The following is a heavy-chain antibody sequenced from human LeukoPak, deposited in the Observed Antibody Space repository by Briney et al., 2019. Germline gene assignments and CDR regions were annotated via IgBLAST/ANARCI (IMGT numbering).Heavy chain of an antibody. CDR1: GFTFDIYA. D-gene: IGHD3-10*01. V-gene: IGHV3-23*01. Sequence: GGSLRLSCSASGFTFDIYAMSWVRQAPGKGLEWVLSVSHVGDRPNYADSVKGRFTVSRDNSKNTLYLHMNSLRAEDTAVYYCAREQRAPVMVRGVQLIDYWGQGALVTVSS. CDR2: VSHVGDRP. J-gene: IGHJ4*02. CDR3: AREQRAPVMVRGVQLIDY.